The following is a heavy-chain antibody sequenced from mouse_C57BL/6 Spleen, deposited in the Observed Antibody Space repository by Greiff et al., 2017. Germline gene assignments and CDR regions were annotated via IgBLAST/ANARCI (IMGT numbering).Heavy chain of an antibody. J-gene: IGHJ4*01. Sequence: QVQLKESGPELVKPGASVKISCKASGYAFSSSWMNWVKQRPGKGLGWIGRIYPGDGDTNYNSKFKGKATLTADKSSSTAYMQLSSLTSEDSAVYFCARRVLPYSNGAMDYWGQGTSVTVSS. CDR1: GYAFSSSW. V-gene: IGHV1-82*01. D-gene: IGHD2-5*01. CDR2: IYPGDGDT. CDR3: ARRVLPYSNGAMDY.